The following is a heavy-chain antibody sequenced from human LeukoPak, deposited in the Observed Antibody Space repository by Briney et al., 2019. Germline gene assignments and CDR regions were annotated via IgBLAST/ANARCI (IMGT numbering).Heavy chain of an antibody. D-gene: IGHD6-19*01. J-gene: IGHJ3*02. CDR1: GFTFSSFG. V-gene: IGHV3-33*01. CDR3: AREQWLFGAFDI. Sequence: GGSLRLSCAASGFTFSSFGMHWVRQAPGKGLEWVALIWYDGSNKYYADSVKGRFTISRDNSENTLYLQMNSLRAEDTAVYYCAREQWLFGAFDIWGQGTMVTVSP. CDR2: IWYDGSNK.